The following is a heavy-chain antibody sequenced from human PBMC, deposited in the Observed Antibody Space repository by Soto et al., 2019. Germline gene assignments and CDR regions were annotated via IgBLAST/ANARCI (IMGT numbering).Heavy chain of an antibody. J-gene: IGHJ4*02. CDR1: GGSISSSSYY. CDR3: ASGRWLLLSDYFDY. V-gene: IGHV4-39*01. D-gene: IGHD5-12*01. Sequence: SETLSLTCTVSGGSISSSSYYWGWIRQPPGKGLEWIGSIYYSGSTYYNPSLKSRVTISVDTSKNQFSLKLSSVTAADTAVYYCASGRWLLLSDYFDYWGQGTLVTVSS. CDR2: IYYSGST.